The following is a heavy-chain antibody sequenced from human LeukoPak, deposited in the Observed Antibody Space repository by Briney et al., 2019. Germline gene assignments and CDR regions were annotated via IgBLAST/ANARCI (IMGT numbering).Heavy chain of an antibody. J-gene: IGHJ3*02. D-gene: IGHD2-21*02. CDR2: ISGSGGST. CDR1: GFTFSSYG. Sequence: GGSLRLSCAASGFTFSSYGMSWVRQAPGKGLEWVSAISGSGGSTYYADSVKGRFSISRDNSKNTLYLQMNNLRTEDTAVYYCAKTLIAYCGGDCYSSGSGSFDIWGQGTMVTVSS. CDR3: AKTLIAYCGGDCYSSGSGSFDI. V-gene: IGHV3-23*01.